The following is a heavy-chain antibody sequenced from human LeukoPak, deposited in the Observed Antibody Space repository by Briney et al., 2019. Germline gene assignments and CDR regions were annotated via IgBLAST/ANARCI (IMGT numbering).Heavy chain of an antibody. CDR3: ASSYYYYYYMDV. Sequence: SETLSLTCTVSGGSISSSSYYWGWIRQPPGKGLEWIGSIYYSGSTYYNPSLKSRVTMSVDTSKNQFSLKLSSVSAADTAVYYCASSYYYYYYMDVWGKGTTVTVSS. J-gene: IGHJ6*03. CDR2: IYYSGST. CDR1: GGSISSSSYY. V-gene: IGHV4-39*01.